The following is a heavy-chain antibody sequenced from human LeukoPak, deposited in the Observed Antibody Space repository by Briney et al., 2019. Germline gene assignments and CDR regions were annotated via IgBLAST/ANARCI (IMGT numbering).Heavy chain of an antibody. CDR2: INSDGSST. J-gene: IGHJ3*02. V-gene: IGHV3-74*01. CDR1: GFTFSSYW. D-gene: IGHD2/OR15-2a*01. Sequence: GGSLRLSCAASGFTFSSYWMHWVRQAPGKGLVWASRINSDGSSTSYADSVKGRFTISRDNAKNTLYLQMNSLRAEDTAVYYCARDFYIAFDIWGQGTMVTVSS. CDR3: ARDFYIAFDI.